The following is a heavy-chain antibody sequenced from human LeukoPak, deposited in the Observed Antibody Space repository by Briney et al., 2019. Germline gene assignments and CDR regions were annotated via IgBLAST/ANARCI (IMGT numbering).Heavy chain of an antibody. J-gene: IGHJ4*02. CDR1: GFTFSSYA. D-gene: IGHD3-3*01. V-gene: IGHV3-23*01. CDR3: AKVEDFWSGYYVDY. Sequence: PGGSLRLSCAASGFTFSSYAMSWVRQAPGKGLEWVSAISGSGGSTYYADSVKGRFTISRDNSKNTLYLQMNSLRAEDTAVYYCAKVEDFWSGYYVDYWGQGTLVTVSS. CDR2: ISGSGGST.